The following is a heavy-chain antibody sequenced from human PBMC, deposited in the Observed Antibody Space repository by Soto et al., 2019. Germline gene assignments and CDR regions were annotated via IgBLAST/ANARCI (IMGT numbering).Heavy chain of an antibody. CDR1: GFSFSSNW. Sequence: EVQMVESGGGLVQPGGSLRLSCAASGFSFSSNWMSWVRQAPGKGLEWVANIKQDGSEKYYVDVVKGRFTISRDNAKNLGDLQMNSLKGGGTGLYYCGRGAGIGDYGGQGALVTVSS. V-gene: IGHV3-7*04. D-gene: IGHD3-10*01. CDR3: GRGAGIGDY. J-gene: IGHJ4*02. CDR2: IKQDGSEK.